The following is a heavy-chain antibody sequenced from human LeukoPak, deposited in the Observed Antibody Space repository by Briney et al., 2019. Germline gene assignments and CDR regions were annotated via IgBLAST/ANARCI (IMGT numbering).Heavy chain of an antibody. CDR3: AQQNSYDSSGLDY. CDR1: GGTFSNYA. CDR2: IIPIFGTA. J-gene: IGHJ4*02. V-gene: IGHV1-69*06. Sequence: ASVKVSCKASGGTFSNYAISWVRQAPGQGLEWMGRIIPIFGTAKYEQKFQGSVTITADKSTSTAYMELNSLRSEDTAVYYCAQQNSYDSSGLDYWGQGTLVTVSS. D-gene: IGHD3-22*01.